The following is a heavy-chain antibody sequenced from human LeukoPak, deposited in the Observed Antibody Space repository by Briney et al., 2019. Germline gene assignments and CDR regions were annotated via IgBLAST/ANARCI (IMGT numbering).Heavy chain of an antibody. J-gene: IGHJ4*02. CDR2: ISGSGGST. CDR3: AKEGHNSGYYSDY. CDR1: GFTFSSYA. D-gene: IGHD3-22*01. V-gene: IGHV3-23*01. Sequence: PGGSLRLSCAASGFTFSSYAMSWVRQAPGKGLEWVSVISGSGGSTYYADSVKGRFTISRDASKNTLYLQMNSLRAEDTALYYCAKEGHNSGYYSDYWGQGTLVTVSS.